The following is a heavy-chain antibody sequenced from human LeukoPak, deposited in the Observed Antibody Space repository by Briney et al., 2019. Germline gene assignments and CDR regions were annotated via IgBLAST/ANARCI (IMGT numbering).Heavy chain of an antibody. V-gene: IGHV1-8*01. CDR1: GYTFTSYD. CDR2: MNPNSGNT. CDR3: AVGYCSSTSCPYYYYYYMDV. D-gene: IGHD2-2*01. Sequence: ASVKVSCKASGYTFTSYDINWVRQATGQGLEWMGWMNPNSGNTGYAQKFQGRVTMTRNTSISTAYMELGSLRSEDTAVYYCAVGYCSSTSCPYYYYYYMDVWGKGTTVTVSS. J-gene: IGHJ6*03.